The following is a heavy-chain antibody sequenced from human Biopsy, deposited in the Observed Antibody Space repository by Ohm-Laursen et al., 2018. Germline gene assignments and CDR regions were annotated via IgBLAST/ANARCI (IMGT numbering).Heavy chain of an antibody. V-gene: IGHV4-59*01. CDR3: ARDRIAYCTATSCDNFGLDV. Sequence: SDTLSLTCTVSGGSISSDYWSWIRQTPGKGLEWIGYIYYSGSTNYNPSLKSRVTISVDTSKNQFSLRLNSVTAANTAVYYCARDRIAYCTATSCDNFGLDVWGQGTTVTVSS. CDR2: IYYSGST. CDR1: GGSISSDY. D-gene: IGHD2-8*02. J-gene: IGHJ6*02.